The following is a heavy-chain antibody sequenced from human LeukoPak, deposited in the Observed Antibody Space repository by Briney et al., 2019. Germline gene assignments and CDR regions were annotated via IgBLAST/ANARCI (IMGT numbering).Heavy chain of an antibody. D-gene: IGHD2-21*02. CDR1: GFSVSNYY. Sequence: GGSLRLSCAGSGFSVSNYYMSWVRQAPGKGLEWVSLIRDSGETFYADSVKGRFTISRDNSKNTLYLQMNSLRAEDTAVYYCAKVAYCGGDCYSGWFDPWGQGTLVTVSS. CDR3: AKVAYCGGDCYSGWFDP. V-gene: IGHV3-53*01. J-gene: IGHJ5*02. CDR2: IRDSGET.